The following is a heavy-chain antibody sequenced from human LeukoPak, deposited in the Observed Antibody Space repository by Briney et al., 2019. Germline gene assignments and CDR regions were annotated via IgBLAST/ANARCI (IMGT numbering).Heavy chain of an antibody. J-gene: IGHJ4*02. CDR1: GYSFTSYW. CDR3: ASRVGIVRGITPHSFDH. Sequence: PGESLKISCKGSGYSFTSYWIGWVRQMPGKGLEWMGIIYPGDSDTRYSPSFQGQVTMSADKSINTAYLQWTSLKASDTAIYYCASRVGIVRGITPHSFDHWGQGTPVTVSS. D-gene: IGHD3-10*01. V-gene: IGHV5-51*01. CDR2: IYPGDSDT.